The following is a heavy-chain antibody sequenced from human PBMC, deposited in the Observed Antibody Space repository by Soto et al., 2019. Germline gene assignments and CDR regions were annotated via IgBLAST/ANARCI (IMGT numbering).Heavy chain of an antibody. CDR2: ISPMFGAA. CDR3: AREVQVHTPAFVY. V-gene: IGHV1-69*19. Sequence: QVQLVQSGAEMKKPGSSVKVSCQSSGGTFNTYAMNWVRQAPGQGPEWMGDISPMFGAANYAPKFQGRVPITADDSTGTSYMQLSSLTSEDTALYFCAREVQVHTPAFVYWGQGTLVTVSS. D-gene: IGHD3-10*01. CDR1: GGTFNTYA. J-gene: IGHJ4*02.